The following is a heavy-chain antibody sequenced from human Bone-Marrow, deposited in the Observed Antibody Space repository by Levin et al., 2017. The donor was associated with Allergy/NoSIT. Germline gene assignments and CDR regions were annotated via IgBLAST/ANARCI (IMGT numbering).Heavy chain of an antibody. V-gene: IGHV3-30*04. CDR3: ARDMWPSTVITEINGMDV. Sequence: QAGGSLRLSCTASQFSMNNYALHWVRQAPGKGLEWVAIISFDGSHKRYADSVKGRFTISRDNSRNTLFLRMNSLRPDDTGLYYCARDMWPSTVITEINGMDVWGQGTTVTVSS. J-gene: IGHJ6*02. CDR2: ISFDGSHK. CDR1: QFSMNNYA. D-gene: IGHD4-17*01.